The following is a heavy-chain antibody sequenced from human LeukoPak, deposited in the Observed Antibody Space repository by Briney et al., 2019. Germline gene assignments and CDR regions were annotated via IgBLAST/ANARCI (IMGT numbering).Heavy chain of an antibody. Sequence: GGSLRLSCAASGFTFSSYGMHWVRQAPGKGLEWVAAISYDGRNKEYADSVKGRFTISRDNSKNTLYVQMNSLRAEDTAVYYCAKDRGYSHGFEYWGQGTLVTVSS. CDR2: ISYDGRNK. CDR1: GFTFSSYG. CDR3: AKDRGYSHGFEY. J-gene: IGHJ4*02. D-gene: IGHD5-12*01. V-gene: IGHV3-30*18.